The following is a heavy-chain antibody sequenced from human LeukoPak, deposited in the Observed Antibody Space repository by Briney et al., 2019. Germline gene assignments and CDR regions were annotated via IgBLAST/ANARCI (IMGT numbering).Heavy chain of an antibody. D-gene: IGHD3-9*01. CDR3: ARGGVRYFDWLLSGYYFDY. V-gene: IGHV4-34*01. J-gene: IGHJ4*02. CDR2: INHSGST. CDR1: GGSFSGYY. Sequence: SETLSLTCAVYGGSFSGYYWSWIRQPPGKGLEWIGEINHSGSTNYNPSLKSRVTISVDTSKNQFSLKLSSVTAADTAVYYCARGGVRYFDWLLSGYYFDYWGQGTLDTVSS.